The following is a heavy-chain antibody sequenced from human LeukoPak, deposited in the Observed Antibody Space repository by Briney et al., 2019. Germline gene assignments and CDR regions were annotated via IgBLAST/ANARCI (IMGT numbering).Heavy chain of an antibody. D-gene: IGHD6-13*01. J-gene: IGHJ4*02. Sequence: ASVKVSCKASGYTFTGYYMHWVRQAPGQGLEWMGWINPNSGGTNYAQKFQGRVTMTRDTSISTAYMELSRLRSDDTAVYYCARGPSSSWYWYDYWGQGTLVTVSS. CDR3: ARGPSSSWYWYDY. CDR1: GYTFTGYY. CDR2: INPNSGGT. V-gene: IGHV1-2*02.